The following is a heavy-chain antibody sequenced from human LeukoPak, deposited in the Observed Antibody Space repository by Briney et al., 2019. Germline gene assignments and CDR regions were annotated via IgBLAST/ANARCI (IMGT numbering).Heavy chain of an antibody. J-gene: IGHJ4*02. Sequence: SETLSLTCAVYGGSFSGYYWSWIRQPPGKGLEWIGEINHSGSTNYNPSLKSRVTISVDTSKNQFSLKLSPVTAADTAVYYCARGVYGGNEVDYWGQGTLVTVSS. D-gene: IGHD4-23*01. CDR3: ARGVYGGNEVDY. CDR2: INHSGST. V-gene: IGHV4-34*01. CDR1: GGSFSGYY.